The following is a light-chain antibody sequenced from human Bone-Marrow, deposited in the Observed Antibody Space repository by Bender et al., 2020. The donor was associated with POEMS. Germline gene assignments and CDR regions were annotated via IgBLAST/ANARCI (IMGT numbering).Light chain of an antibody. V-gene: IGLV1-44*01. CDR2: INN. J-gene: IGLJ3*02. CDR3: AAWEDSLNGWV. CDR1: SSNIGTNP. Sequence: QSVLTQPPSASGTPGQRVTISCSGRSSNIGTNPVNWYQQLPGTAPKLLIYINNQRPSGVPDRFSGSKSGTSASLAISGLRSEDEADYYCAAWEDSLNGWVFGGGTKLTVL.